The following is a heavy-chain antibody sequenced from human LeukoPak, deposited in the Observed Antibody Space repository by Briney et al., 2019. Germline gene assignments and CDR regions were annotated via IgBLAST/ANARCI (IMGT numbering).Heavy chain of an antibody. J-gene: IGHJ4*02. V-gene: IGHV3-53*01. D-gene: IGHD3-22*01. CDR3: ARGSLFGYDSSGYRFY. Sequence: GGSLRLSCAASGFTVSSNYMSRVRQAPGKGLEWVSVIYSGGSTYYADSVKGRFTISRDNSKNTLYLQMNSLRAEDTAVYYCARGSLFGYDSSGYRFYWGQGTLVTVSS. CDR2: IYSGGST. CDR1: GFTVSSNY.